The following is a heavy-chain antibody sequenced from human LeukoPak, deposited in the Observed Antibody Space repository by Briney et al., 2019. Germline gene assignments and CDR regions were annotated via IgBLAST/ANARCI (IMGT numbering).Heavy chain of an antibody. Sequence: PSQTLSLTCTVSGGSISSGGYYWSWIRQPPGKGLEWIGYIYYSGSTNYNPSLKSRVTISVDTSKNQFSLKLSSVTAADTAVYYCASGHYDILTGYYEPSQWGQGTLVTVSS. J-gene: IGHJ4*02. D-gene: IGHD3-9*01. V-gene: IGHV4-61*08. CDR1: GGSISSGGYY. CDR2: IYYSGST. CDR3: ASGHYDILTGYYEPSQ.